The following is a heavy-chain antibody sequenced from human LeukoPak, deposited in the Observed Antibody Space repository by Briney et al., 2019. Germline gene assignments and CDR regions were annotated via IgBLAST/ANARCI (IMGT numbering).Heavy chain of an antibody. J-gene: IGHJ4*02. D-gene: IGHD6-19*01. V-gene: IGHV1-69*05. CDR2: IIPIFGTA. CDR3: ARGRAGYSSGCPDY. CDR1: GGTFSSYA. Sequence: GASVKVSCKASGGTFSSYAISWVRQAPGQGLEWMGGIIPIFGTANYAQKFQGRVTITTDESTSTAYMELSSLRSEDTAVYYCARGRAGYSSGCPDYWGQGTLVTVSS.